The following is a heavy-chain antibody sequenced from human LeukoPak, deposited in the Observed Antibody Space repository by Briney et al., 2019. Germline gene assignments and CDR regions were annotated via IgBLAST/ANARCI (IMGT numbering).Heavy chain of an antibody. CDR2: IYTSGST. CDR3: ARGEYDFWSGFKFDP. J-gene: IGHJ5*02. Sequence: SETLSLTCTVSGGSISSGSYYWSLIRKPAGKGLELIGRIYTSGSTNYNPSLKSRVTISVDTSKNQFSLKLSSVTAADTAVYYCARGEYDFWSGFKFDPWGQGTLVTVSS. CDR1: GGSISSGSYY. V-gene: IGHV4-61*02. D-gene: IGHD3-3*01.